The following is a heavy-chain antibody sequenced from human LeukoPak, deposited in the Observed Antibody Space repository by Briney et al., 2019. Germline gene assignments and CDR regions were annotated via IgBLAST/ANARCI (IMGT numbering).Heavy chain of an antibody. D-gene: IGHD3-3*01. V-gene: IGHV4-31*03. CDR1: GGSISSGGYY. J-gene: IGHJ5*02. CDR2: IYYSGST. Sequence: SETLSLTCTVSGGSISSGGYYWSWIRQHPGKGLEWIGYIYYSGSTYYNPSLKSRVTISVDTSKNQFSLKLSSVTAADTAVCYCARESRESYDFWSGYYTGRPYNWFDPWGQGTLVTVSS. CDR3: ARESRESYDFWSGYYTGRPYNWFDP.